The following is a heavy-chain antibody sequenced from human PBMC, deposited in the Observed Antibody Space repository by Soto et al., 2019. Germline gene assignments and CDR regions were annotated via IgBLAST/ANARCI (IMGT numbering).Heavy chain of an antibody. CDR1: LFTVRHDV. Sequence: LSNAPSLFTVRHDVIPCVRQAPGKGLEWVAVIWFDGSNEYYADSVKGRFTISRDNSKNMVDLQMNSLRAEDTAVDYCAREGINSGWFNESWGQGNQVAV. J-gene: IGHJ5*02. CDR2: IWFDGSNE. D-gene: IGHD6-19*01. CDR3: AREGINSGWFNES. V-gene: IGHV3-33*01.